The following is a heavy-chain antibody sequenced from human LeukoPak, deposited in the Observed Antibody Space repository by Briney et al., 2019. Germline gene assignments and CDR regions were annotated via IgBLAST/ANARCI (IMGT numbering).Heavy chain of an antibody. D-gene: IGHD2-2*01. CDR2: ISGGGGST. V-gene: IGHV3-23*01. J-gene: IGHJ5*02. CDR1: GFTFSSYW. Sequence: PGGSLRLSCAASGFTFSSYWMSWVRQAPGKGLEWVSVISGGGGSTYYADSVKGRFTISRDNSKNNLYLQMYSLRAEDTAVYYCARSPTAINGYFDPWGQGTLVAVST. CDR3: ARSPTAINGYFDP.